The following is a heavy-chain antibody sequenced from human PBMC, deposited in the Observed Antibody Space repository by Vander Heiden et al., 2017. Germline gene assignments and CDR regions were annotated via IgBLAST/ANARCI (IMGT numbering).Heavy chain of an antibody. CDR3: AKFEGSSGYFDY. D-gene: IGHD3-22*01. Sequence: EVQLLESGGGLGQPGGSLRLSCVASGLIFISYAMSWVRQAPGKGLEWVSGISGSGGSTYYADAVKGRFTVSRDNSKNTLYLYMNSLRAEDTAVYYCAKFEGSSGYFDYWGQGSLVTVSS. J-gene: IGHJ4*02. V-gene: IGHV3-23*01. CDR2: ISGSGGST. CDR1: GLIFISYA.